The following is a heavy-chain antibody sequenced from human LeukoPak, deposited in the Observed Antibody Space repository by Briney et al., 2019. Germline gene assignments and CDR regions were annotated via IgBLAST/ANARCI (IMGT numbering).Heavy chain of an antibody. D-gene: IGHD4-17*01. CDR1: GGTFSSYA. V-gene: IGHV1-69*05. Sequence: GALVKVSCKASGGTFSSYAISWVRQAPGQGLEWMGGIIPIFGTANYAQKFQGRVTITTDESTSTAYMELSSLRSEDTAVYYCANYGDYVSWFDPWGQGTLVTVSS. CDR2: IIPIFGTA. J-gene: IGHJ5*02. CDR3: ANYGDYVSWFDP.